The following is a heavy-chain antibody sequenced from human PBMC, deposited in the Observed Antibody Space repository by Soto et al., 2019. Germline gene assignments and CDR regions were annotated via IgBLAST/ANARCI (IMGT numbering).Heavy chain of an antibody. J-gene: IGHJ6*02. CDR1: GFTFDDYT. D-gene: IGHD3-10*01. CDR2: ISWDGGST. V-gene: IGHV3-43*01. Sequence: PGGSLRLSCAASGFTFDDYTMHWVRQAPGKGLEWVSLISWDGGSTYYADSVKGRFTISRDNSKNSLYLQMNSLRTEDTALYYCAKDIFVPPHTMVRGVGMPPRYGMDVWGQGTTVTVSS. CDR3: AKDIFVPPHTMVRGVGMPPRYGMDV.